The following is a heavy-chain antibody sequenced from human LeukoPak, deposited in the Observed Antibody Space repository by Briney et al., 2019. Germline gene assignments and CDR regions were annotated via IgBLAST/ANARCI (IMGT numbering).Heavy chain of an antibody. D-gene: IGHD3-22*01. Sequence: GGSLRLSCAASGFTFSSYSMNWVRQAPGKGLEWVSSISSSSSYIYYADSVKGRFTISRDNSKNTLYLQMNSLRAEDTAVYYCAKDPHYYDSSGYYEYFDLWGRGTLVTVSS. CDR3: AKDPHYYDSSGYYEYFDL. V-gene: IGHV3-21*04. J-gene: IGHJ2*01. CDR1: GFTFSSYS. CDR2: ISSSSSYI.